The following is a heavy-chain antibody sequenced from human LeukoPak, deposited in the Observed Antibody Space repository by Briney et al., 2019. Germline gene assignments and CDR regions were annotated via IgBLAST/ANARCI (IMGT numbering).Heavy chain of an antibody. CDR2: INPNSGGT. Sequence: ASVKVSCKASGYTFTGYYMHWVRQAPGQGLGWMGWINPNSGGTNYEQKFQGRVIMTRDTSISTAYMELSRLRFDDTAVYYCARHMTTANNWFDPWGQGTLVTVSS. CDR3: ARHMTTANNWFDP. J-gene: IGHJ5*02. CDR1: GYTFTGYY. V-gene: IGHV1-2*02. D-gene: IGHD4-17*01.